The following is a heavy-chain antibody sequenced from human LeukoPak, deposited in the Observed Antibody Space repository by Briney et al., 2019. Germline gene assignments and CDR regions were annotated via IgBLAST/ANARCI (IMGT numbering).Heavy chain of an antibody. CDR3: ARADVDYGGNLRYFDY. D-gene: IGHD4-23*01. CDR2: ISYDGSNK. Sequence: GRSLRLSCAASGFTFSSYAMHWVRQAPGKGLEWVAVISYDGSNKYYADSVKGRFTISRDNSKNTLYLQMNSLRAEDTAVYYCARADVDYGGNLRYFDYWGQGTLVTVSS. J-gene: IGHJ4*02. CDR1: GFTFSSYA. V-gene: IGHV3-30-3*01.